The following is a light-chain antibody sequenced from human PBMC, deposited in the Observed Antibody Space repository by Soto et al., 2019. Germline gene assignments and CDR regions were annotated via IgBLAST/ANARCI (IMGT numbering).Light chain of an antibody. Sequence: EIVLTQSPGTLSLSPGERATLSCRASQSASKNFLAWYQHKPGQAPRLLIDDASNRATGIPDRCSGSGSGTYFTLTISSLEPEDSAVYYCQQCATPPLTFGQGTKVEIK. V-gene: IGKV3-20*01. J-gene: IGKJ1*01. CDR2: DAS. CDR1: QSASKNF. CDR3: QQCATPPLT.